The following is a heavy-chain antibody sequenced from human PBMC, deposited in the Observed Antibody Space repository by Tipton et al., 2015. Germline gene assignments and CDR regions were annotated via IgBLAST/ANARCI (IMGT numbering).Heavy chain of an antibody. D-gene: IGHD2-2*01. CDR1: GYSFTNFW. V-gene: IGHV5-51*01. Sequence: QLVQSGAEVKKPGESLKISCKASGYSFTNFWIGWVRQMTGKGLEWMGIIHPGDSHTRYSPSFQGHVTISVDRSIDTAYLQWSSQEAWDTAMYYCARLAYCSTDTCAMGGDAFHIWGQGTMVTVSS. J-gene: IGHJ3*02. CDR2: IHPGDSHT. CDR3: ARLAYCSTDTCAMGGDAFHI.